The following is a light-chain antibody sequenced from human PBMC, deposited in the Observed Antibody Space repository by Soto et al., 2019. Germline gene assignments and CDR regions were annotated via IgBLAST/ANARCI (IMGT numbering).Light chain of an antibody. Sequence: QSALTQPASVSGSPGQSITISCTGTSSDVGGYNYVSWFQQHPGTAPKLMIFEVSNRPSGVSNRFSGSKSGNTASLTISGLQAEDEAHYYCTSYTRSSTWVFGGGTQLTVL. V-gene: IGLV2-14*01. CDR3: TSYTRSSTWV. J-gene: IGLJ7*01. CDR1: SSDVGGYNY. CDR2: EVS.